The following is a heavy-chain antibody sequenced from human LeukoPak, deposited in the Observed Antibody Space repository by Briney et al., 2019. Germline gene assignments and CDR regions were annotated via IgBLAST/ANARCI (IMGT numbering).Heavy chain of an antibody. Sequence: ASVKVSCKASGYTFTSYDINWVRQATGQGLEWMGWMNPNSGNTGYAQKFQGRVTMTRNTSISTAYMELSSLRSEDTAVYYCARFYCSSTSCYTFSGSWFDPWGRGTLVTVSS. CDR1: GYTFTSYD. V-gene: IGHV1-8*01. J-gene: IGHJ5*02. CDR3: ARFYCSSTSCYTFSGSWFDP. CDR2: MNPNSGNT. D-gene: IGHD2-2*02.